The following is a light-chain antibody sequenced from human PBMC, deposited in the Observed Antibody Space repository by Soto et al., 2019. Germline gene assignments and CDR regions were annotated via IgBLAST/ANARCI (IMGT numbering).Light chain of an antibody. Sequence: DIQMTQSPSTLSASVGDRVTITCRASQSISSWLAWYQQKPGKAPKLLIYDVSSLESGVPSRFSGSGSGTEFTLTITSLQPDDFATYYCQQYNTFWTVXQGTKV. CDR2: DVS. CDR1: QSISSW. V-gene: IGKV1-5*01. J-gene: IGKJ1*01. CDR3: QQYNTFWT.